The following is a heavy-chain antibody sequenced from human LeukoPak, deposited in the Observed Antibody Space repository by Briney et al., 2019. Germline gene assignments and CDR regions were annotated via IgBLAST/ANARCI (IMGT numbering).Heavy chain of an antibody. CDR3: ARGVVAYYYDSSGYVFDS. D-gene: IGHD3-22*01. J-gene: IGHJ5*01. Sequence: SVKVSCKASGGTFSSYAINWVRQAPGQGLEWMGRIIPILGIANYAQKFQGRVTITADKSTSTAYMELSSLRSEDTAVYYCARGVVAYYYDSSGYVFDSWGQGTLVTVSS. V-gene: IGHV1-69*04. CDR1: GGTFSSYA. CDR2: IIPILGIA.